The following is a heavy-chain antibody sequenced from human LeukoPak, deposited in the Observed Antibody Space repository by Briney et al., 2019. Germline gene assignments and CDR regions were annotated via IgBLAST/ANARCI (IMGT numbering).Heavy chain of an antibody. CDR2: ISFDGSIK. CDR3: AKDNFGSGSFLAYFDS. D-gene: IGHD3-10*01. V-gene: IGHV3-30-3*02. Sequence: QPGSSLRLSCATSGFGFSSHSMHWVRQAPGKGLEWLAVISFDGSIKYYTDSVKGRFTISRDNSRNTLDLQMNSLRVGDTGLYYCAKDNFGSGSFLAYFDSWGQGTLVTVSS. J-gene: IGHJ4*02. CDR1: GFGFSSHS.